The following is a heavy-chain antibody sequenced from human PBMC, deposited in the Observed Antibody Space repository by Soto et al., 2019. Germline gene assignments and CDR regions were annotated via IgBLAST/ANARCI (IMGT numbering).Heavy chain of an antibody. V-gene: IGHV1-3*03. J-gene: IGHJ6*02. CDR1: GYTFTSYA. D-gene: IGHD2-2*01. CDR2: INAGNGNT. Sequence: ASVKVSCKASGYTFTSYAMHWVRQAPGQRLEWMGWINAGNGNTKYSQEFQGRVTITADESTSTAYMELSSLRSEDTAVYYCASSRYCISTSYHPSSFGYYYYGMDVWGQGTTVTVSS. CDR3: ASSRYCISTSYHPSSFGYYYYGMDV.